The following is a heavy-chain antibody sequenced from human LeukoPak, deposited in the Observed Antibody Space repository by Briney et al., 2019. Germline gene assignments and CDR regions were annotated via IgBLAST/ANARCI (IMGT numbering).Heavy chain of an antibody. V-gene: IGHV4-61*02. CDR1: GGSISSGSYY. CDR2: IYTSGST. J-gene: IGHJ3*02. Sequence: PSETLSLTCTVSGGSISSGSYYWSWIRQPAGKGLEWIGRIYTSGSTNYNPSLKSRVTISVDTSKNQFSLKLSSVTAADTAVYYCARAGSSGWFRGAGDAFDIWGQGTMVTVSS. CDR3: ARAGSSGWFRGAGDAFDI. D-gene: IGHD6-19*01.